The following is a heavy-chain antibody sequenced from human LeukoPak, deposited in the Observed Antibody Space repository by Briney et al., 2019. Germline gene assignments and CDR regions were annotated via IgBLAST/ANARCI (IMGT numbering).Heavy chain of an antibody. Sequence: SETLSLTCTVSGGSISSGGYYWSWIRQHPGKGLEWIEYIYYSGSTYYNPSLKSRVTISVDTSKNQFSLKLSSVTAADTAVYYCASGLWSGYYVGGFDPWGQGTLVTVSS. D-gene: IGHD3-3*01. V-gene: IGHV4-31*03. CDR2: IYYSGST. J-gene: IGHJ5*02. CDR1: GGSISSGGYY. CDR3: ASGLWSGYYVGGFDP.